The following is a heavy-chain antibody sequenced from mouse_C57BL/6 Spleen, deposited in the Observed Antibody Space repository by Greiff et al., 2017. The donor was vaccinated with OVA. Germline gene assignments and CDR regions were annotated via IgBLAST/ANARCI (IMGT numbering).Heavy chain of an antibody. CDR3: ARGRQLRLLDY. J-gene: IGHJ2*01. D-gene: IGHD3-2*02. Sequence: QVQLQQPGAELVMPGASVKLSCKASGYTFTSYWMHWVKQRPGQGLEWIGEIDPSDSYTNYNQKFTGKSTLTVDKSSSTAYMQLSSLTAEDSAVYYCARGRQLRLLDYWGQGATLTVAS. CDR2: IDPSDSYT. V-gene: IGHV1-69*01. CDR1: GYTFTSYW.